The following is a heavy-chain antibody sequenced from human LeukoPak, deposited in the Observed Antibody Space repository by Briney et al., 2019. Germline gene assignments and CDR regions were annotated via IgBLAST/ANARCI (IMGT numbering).Heavy chain of an antibody. CDR1: GDSISSGDYY. J-gene: IGHJ4*02. CDR3: ARVLRGYRFDY. V-gene: IGHV4-61*02. D-gene: IGHD6-13*01. CDR2: ISSSGST. Sequence: SETLSLTCTVSGDSISSGDYYWSWIRQPAGKGLEWIGRISSSGSTNYNPSLKSRVTISVDTSKNQFSLQLSSVTAADTAVYYCARVLRGYRFDYWGQGTLGTVSS.